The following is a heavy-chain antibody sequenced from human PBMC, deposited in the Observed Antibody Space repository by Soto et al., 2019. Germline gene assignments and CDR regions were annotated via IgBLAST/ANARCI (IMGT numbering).Heavy chain of an antibody. J-gene: IGHJ5*02. Sequence: PXETLSLTCPVSGGSISSYYWSWIRQPPGKGLEWIGYIYYSGSTNYNPSLKSRVTISVDTSKNQFSLNLSSVTAADTAVYYCARDKIGYSYGSTIVWFDPWGQGTLVTVSS. CDR2: IYYSGST. D-gene: IGHD5-18*01. CDR1: GGSISSYY. CDR3: ARDKIGYSYGSTIVWFDP. V-gene: IGHV4-59*01.